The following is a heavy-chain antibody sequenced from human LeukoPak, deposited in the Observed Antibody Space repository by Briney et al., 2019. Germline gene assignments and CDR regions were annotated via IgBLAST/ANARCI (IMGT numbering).Heavy chain of an antibody. CDR1: GFTVNSNY. Sequence: GGSLRLSCAASGFTVNSNYMTWVRQAPGKGLEWLSVMYSGGSTYYAASVEGRFTIPRDNSKNTVYLQMNSLRAEYTAVYFCARDGLTIFGVVIIRYYGMDVWGQGTTVTVSS. CDR3: ARDGLTIFGVVIIRYYGMDV. J-gene: IGHJ6*02. D-gene: IGHD3-3*01. V-gene: IGHV3-53*01. CDR2: MYSGGST.